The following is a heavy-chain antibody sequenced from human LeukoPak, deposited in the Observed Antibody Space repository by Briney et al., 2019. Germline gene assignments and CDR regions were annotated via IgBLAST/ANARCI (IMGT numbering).Heavy chain of an antibody. V-gene: IGHV3-30-3*01. J-gene: IGHJ6*02. D-gene: IGHD1-26*01. CDR3: ARVVGATSDDYYYYGMDV. Sequence: GRSLRLSCAASGFTFSSYAMHWVRQAPGKGLEWVAVISYDGSNKYYADSVKGRFTISRDNSKNTLYLQMNSLRAEDTAVYYCARVVGATSDDYYYYGMDVWGQGTTVTVSS. CDR1: GFTFSSYA. CDR2: ISYDGSNK.